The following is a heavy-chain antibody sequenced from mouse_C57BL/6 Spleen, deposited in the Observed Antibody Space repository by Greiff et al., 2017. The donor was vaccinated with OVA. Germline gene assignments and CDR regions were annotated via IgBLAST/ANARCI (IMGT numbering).Heavy chain of an antibody. CDR1: GYTFTSYW. CDR2: IYTSDSET. V-gene: IGHV1-61*01. J-gene: IGHJ1*03. CDR3: ARGDPAFDV. Sequence: QVHVKQPGAELVRPGSSVKLSCKASGYTFTSYWMDWVKQRPGQGLEWIGNIYTSDSETHYNQKFKDKATLTVDKSSSTAYMQLSSLTSEDSAVYYCARGDPAFDVWGTGTTVTVSS.